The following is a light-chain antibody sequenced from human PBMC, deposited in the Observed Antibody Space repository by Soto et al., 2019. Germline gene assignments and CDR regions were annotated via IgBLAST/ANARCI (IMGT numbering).Light chain of an antibody. J-gene: IGKJ4*01. CDR3: QQRSNWLPLT. V-gene: IGKV3-11*01. CDR2: DAS. CDR1: QSVSSSY. Sequence: TQSPGPLSSSPGERATLSCRASQSVSSSYLAWYQQKPGQAPRLLIYDASNRATGIPARFSGSGSGTDFTLTISSLEPEDFAVYYCQQRSNWLPLTFGGGTKVDIK.